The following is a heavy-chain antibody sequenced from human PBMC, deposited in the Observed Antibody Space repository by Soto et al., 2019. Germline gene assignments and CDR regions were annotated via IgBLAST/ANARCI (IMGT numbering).Heavy chain of an antibody. CDR2: ISAYNGNT. V-gene: IGHV1-18*04. J-gene: IGHJ6*02. CDR3: AREGVVVAATYYYYGMDV. Sequence: RASVKVSCKASGYTFTSYGISWVRQAPGQGLEWMGWISAYNGNTNYAQKLQGRVTMTTDTSTSTAYMELRSLRSDDTAVYYCAREGVVVAATYYYYGMDVWGQGTTVTVSS. CDR1: GYTFTSYG. D-gene: IGHD2-15*01.